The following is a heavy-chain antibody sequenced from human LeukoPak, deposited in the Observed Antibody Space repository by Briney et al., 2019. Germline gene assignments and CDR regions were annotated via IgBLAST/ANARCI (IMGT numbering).Heavy chain of an antibody. V-gene: IGHV4-4*07. CDR3: ARDVRYCSGGSCYSTGSNYYYYYGMDV. J-gene: IGHJ6*02. Sequence: PLETLSLTCTVSGGSISSYYWSWIRQPAGKGLEWIGRIYTSGSTNYNPSLKSRVTMSVDTSKNQFSLKLSSVTAADTAVYYCARDVRYCSGGSCYSTGSNYYYYYGMDVWGQGTTVTVSS. D-gene: IGHD2-15*01. CDR2: IYTSGST. CDR1: GGSISSYY.